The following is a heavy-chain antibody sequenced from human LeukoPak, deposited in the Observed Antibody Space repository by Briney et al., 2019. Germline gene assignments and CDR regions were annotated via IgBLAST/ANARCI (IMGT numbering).Heavy chain of an antibody. CDR1: GFIFSSYA. D-gene: IGHD4-17*01. Sequence: GGSLRLSCAASGFIFSSYAMTWVRQAPGQGLEWVSGIISGGSTYYADSVKGRFTISRDNSKNTLYVQMNSLRAADTAVYYCARDSSGDYWYFGLWGRGTLVTVSS. CDR2: IISGGST. J-gene: IGHJ2*01. CDR3: ARDSSGDYWYFGL. V-gene: IGHV3-23*01.